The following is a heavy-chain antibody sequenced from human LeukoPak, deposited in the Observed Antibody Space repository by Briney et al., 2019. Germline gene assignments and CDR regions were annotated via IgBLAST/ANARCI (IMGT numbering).Heavy chain of an antibody. V-gene: IGHV1-18*01. CDR2: ISVYKGNT. J-gene: IGHJ5*02. CDR3: VRGGGWGYGDYERRWFDP. CDR1: GYTFTNHG. D-gene: IGHD4-17*01. Sequence: ASVKVSCKASGYTFTNHGINWVRQAPGQGLEWMGWISVYKGNTNYAQKFQGRVTMTTDTSTSTAYMELRSLRSDDTAVYYCVRGGGWGYGDYERRWFDPWGQGTLVTVSS.